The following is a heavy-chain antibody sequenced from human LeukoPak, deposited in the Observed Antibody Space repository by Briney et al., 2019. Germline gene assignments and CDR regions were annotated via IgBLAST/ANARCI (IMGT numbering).Heavy chain of an antibody. J-gene: IGHJ5*02. CDR1: GYTFTSYA. CDR3: ARSIAAAALNWFDP. D-gene: IGHD6-13*01. Sequence: ASVKVSCKASGYTFTSYAMHCVRQAPGQRLEWMGWINAGNGNTKYSQKFQGRVTITRDTSASTAYMELSSLRSEDTAVYYCARSIAAAALNWFDPWGQGTLVTVSS. CDR2: INAGNGNT. V-gene: IGHV1-3*01.